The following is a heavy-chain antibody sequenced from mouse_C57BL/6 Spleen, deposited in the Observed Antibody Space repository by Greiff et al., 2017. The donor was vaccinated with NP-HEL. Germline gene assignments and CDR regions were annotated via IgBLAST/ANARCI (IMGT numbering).Heavy chain of an antibody. CDR1: GYTFTSYW. D-gene: IGHD1-1*01. Sequence: VQLQQPGAELVKPGASVKLSCKASGYTFTSYWMHWVKQRPGQGLEWIGMIHPNSGSTNYNEKFKSKATLTVDKSSSTAYMQLSSLTSEDSAVYYCARADGSSSFDYWGQGTTLTVSS. V-gene: IGHV1-64*01. J-gene: IGHJ2*01. CDR3: ARADGSSSFDY. CDR2: IHPNSGST.